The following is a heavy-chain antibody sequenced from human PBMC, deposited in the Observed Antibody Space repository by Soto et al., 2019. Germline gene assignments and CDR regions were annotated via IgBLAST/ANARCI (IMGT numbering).Heavy chain of an antibody. Sequence: NPGRSLRLSCAAPGFKVSDYYMSWIRQAPGKGLEWLSYSSNSGTYTRYADSVKGRFSISRDNAKNSLFLQINSLRGEDSATYYCARSGDNYNVLDYWGQGTPVTVSS. D-gene: IGHD3-10*02. CDR2: SSNSGTYT. CDR1: GFKVSDYY. V-gene: IGHV3-11*06. CDR3: ARSGDNYNVLDY. J-gene: IGHJ4*02.